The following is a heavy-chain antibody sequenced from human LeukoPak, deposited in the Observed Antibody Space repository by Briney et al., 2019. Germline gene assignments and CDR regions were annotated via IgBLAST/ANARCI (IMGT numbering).Heavy chain of an antibody. CDR2: IWYDGSNK. Sequence: PGRSLRLSCAASGFTFSNYGMHWVRQAPGKGLEWVAVIWYDGSNKYYADSVKGRFTISRDDSKNTLYLQMNSLRAEDTAVYYCAREVVGTTSEFDYWGQGTLVTVSS. D-gene: IGHD1-26*01. CDR1: GFTFSNYG. CDR3: AREVVGTTSEFDY. J-gene: IGHJ4*02. V-gene: IGHV3-33*01.